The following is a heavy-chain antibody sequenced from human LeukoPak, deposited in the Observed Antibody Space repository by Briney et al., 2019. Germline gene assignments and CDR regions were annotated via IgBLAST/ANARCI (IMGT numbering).Heavy chain of an antibody. V-gene: IGHV1-24*01. CDR2: FDPEDGET. CDR1: GYTFTSYG. Sequence: ASVKVSCKASGYTFTSYGISWVRQAPGKGLEWMGHFDPEDGETIYAQKFQGRVTMTEDTSTDTAYMEMSGLRSDDTAVYYCAAPPGVGGSWLDYWGQGTLVTVSS. D-gene: IGHD1-26*01. J-gene: IGHJ4*02. CDR3: AAPPGVGGSWLDY.